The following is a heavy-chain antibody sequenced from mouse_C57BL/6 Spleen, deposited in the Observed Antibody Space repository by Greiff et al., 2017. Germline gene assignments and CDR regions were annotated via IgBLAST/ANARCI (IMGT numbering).Heavy chain of an antibody. D-gene: IGHD1-3*01. V-gene: IGHV5-6*01. CDR3: ARLHNSIDY. CDR2: ISSGGSYP. J-gene: IGHJ2*01. CDR1: GFTFSSYG. Sequence: DVHLVESGGDLVKPGGSLQLSCAASGFTFSSYGMSWVRQTPDKRLEWVATISSGGSYPYYPDSVKGRFTISRDNAKNTLYLQMSSLKSEDTAMYYCARLHNSIDYWGQGTTLTVSS.